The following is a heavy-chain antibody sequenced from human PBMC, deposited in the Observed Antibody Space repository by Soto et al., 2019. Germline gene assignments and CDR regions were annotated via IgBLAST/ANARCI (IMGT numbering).Heavy chain of an antibody. V-gene: IGHV1-69*02. Sequence: QVQLVQSGAEVKKPGSSVKVSCKASGGTFSSYTISWVRQAPGQGLEWMGRIIPILGIANYAQKFQGRVTITADKSTSTAYMELSSLRSEDTAVYYCARXPXXXNPAQFDYWGQGTLVTVSS. CDR2: IIPILGIA. J-gene: IGHJ4*02. CDR3: ARXPXXXNPAQFDY. CDR1: GGTFSSYT. D-gene: IGHD2-2*01.